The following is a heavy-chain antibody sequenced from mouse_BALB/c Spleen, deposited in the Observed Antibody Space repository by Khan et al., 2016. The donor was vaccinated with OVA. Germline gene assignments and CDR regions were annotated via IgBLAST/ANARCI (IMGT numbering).Heavy chain of an antibody. CDR2: IRLRSNYYAT. Sequence: EVKLEEPGGGLVQPGGSLKLSCIASGFTFSNYWMSWVRQSPEKGLEWAAEIRLRSNYYATHYAESVKGRFTISRDDSQSSVYLQVNNLRTEDTGIYYCTRAWDWYFDVWGAGTTVTVSS. V-gene: IGHV6-6*02. J-gene: IGHJ1*01. D-gene: IGHD4-1*01. CDR3: TRAWDWYFDV. CDR1: GFTFSNYW.